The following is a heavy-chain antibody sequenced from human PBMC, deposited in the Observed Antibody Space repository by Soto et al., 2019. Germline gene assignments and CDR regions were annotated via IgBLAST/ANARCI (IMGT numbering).Heavy chain of an antibody. D-gene: IGHD3-10*01. CDR2: IYYSGST. J-gene: IGHJ6*02. Sequence: PSETLSLTCTVSGGSISSGGYYWSWIRQHPGKGLEWIGYIYYSGSTYYNPSLKSRVTISVDTSKNQFSLKLSSVTAADTAVYYCARAYYYGSGRGRSMDVWGQGTTVTVSS. V-gene: IGHV4-31*03. CDR3: ARAYYYGSGRGRSMDV. CDR1: GGSISSGGYY.